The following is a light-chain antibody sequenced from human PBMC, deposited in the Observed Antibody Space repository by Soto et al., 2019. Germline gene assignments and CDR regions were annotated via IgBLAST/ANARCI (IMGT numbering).Light chain of an antibody. V-gene: IGLV2-14*03. CDR1: SSDVGAYNY. CDR3: LSYTTSSTYV. CDR2: DVS. Sequence: QSALTQPASVSGSPGQSITISCTGTSSDVGAYNYVSWYQQLPGKAPKLMIYDVSNRPSGVSNRFSGSKSGNTASLTISGLQAEDETDYYCLSYTTSSTYVFGTGTKLTVL. J-gene: IGLJ1*01.